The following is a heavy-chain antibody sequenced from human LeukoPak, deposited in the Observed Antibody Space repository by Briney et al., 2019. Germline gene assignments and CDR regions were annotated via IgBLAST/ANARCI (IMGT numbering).Heavy chain of an antibody. Sequence: GGSLRLSCAASGYSFNHYDMTWVRQAPGKGLECVSSISSRRASTYYADSVKSRFTISRDNSKNTLYLQMSSLRADDTATYYCARVWGPLSYSFYLYYFDYWGQGTLVTVSS. V-gene: IGHV3-23*01. CDR1: GYSFNHYD. D-gene: IGHD5/OR15-5a*01. CDR2: ISSRRAST. J-gene: IGHJ4*02. CDR3: ARVWGPLSYSFYLYYFDY.